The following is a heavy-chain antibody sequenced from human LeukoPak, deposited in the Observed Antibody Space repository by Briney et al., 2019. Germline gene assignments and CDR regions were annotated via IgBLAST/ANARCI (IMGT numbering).Heavy chain of an antibody. J-gene: IGHJ4*02. CDR1: GFPVSGYY. Sequence: GGSLRLSCAASGFPVSGYYMSWVRQAPGKGLEGVSVIYSGWTTYYSDSVKGRFTISRDDSKNTLYLQMNSLRAEDTAVYYCARMLISSGYYVDYWGQGNLVTVSS. D-gene: IGHD3-22*01. V-gene: IGHV3-53*01. CDR3: ARMLISSGYYVDY. CDR2: IYSGWTT.